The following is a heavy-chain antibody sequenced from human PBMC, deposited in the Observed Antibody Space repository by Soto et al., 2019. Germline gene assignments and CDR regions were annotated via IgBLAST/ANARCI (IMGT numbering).Heavy chain of an antibody. CDR3: ARISSTNKPHNRENWFDP. CDR2: IFSNDEK. V-gene: IGHV2-26*01. Sequence: SGPTLVNPTETLTLTCTVSGFSLSNARMGVSWIRQPPGKALEWLAHIFSNDEKSYSTSLKSRLTISKDTSKSQVVLTMTNMDPVDTATYYCARISSTNKPHNRENWFDPWGQGTLVTVSS. J-gene: IGHJ5*02. D-gene: IGHD1-1*01. CDR1: GFSLSNARMG.